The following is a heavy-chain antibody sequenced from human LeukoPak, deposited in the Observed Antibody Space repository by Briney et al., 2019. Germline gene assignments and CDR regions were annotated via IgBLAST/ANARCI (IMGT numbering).Heavy chain of an antibody. D-gene: IGHD2-2*01. CDR3: ARVTDCSSTSCYLILYYYSYMDV. CDR1: GYTFTSYD. Sequence: ASVKVSCKASGYTFTSYDINWVRQSTGQGLEWMGWMNPNSGNTGYAQKFQGRVTMTRNTSISTASMELSSLRSDDTAVYYCARVTDCSSTSCYLILYYYSYMDVWGKGTTVTVSS. V-gene: IGHV1-8*01. CDR2: MNPNSGNT. J-gene: IGHJ6*03.